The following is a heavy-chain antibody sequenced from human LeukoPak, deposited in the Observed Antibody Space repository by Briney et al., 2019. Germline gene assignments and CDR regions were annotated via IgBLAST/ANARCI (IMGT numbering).Heavy chain of an antibody. V-gene: IGHV3-53*05. CDR3: AKDPPFGELLGLY. CDR2: IYSGGST. Sequence: PGGSLRLSCAASGFTVSSNYMSWVRQAPGKGLEWVSVIYSGGSTYYADSVKGRFTISRDNSKNTLYLQMNSLRAEDTAVYYCAKDPPFGELLGLYWGQGTLVTVSS. J-gene: IGHJ4*02. D-gene: IGHD3-10*01. CDR1: GFTVSSNY.